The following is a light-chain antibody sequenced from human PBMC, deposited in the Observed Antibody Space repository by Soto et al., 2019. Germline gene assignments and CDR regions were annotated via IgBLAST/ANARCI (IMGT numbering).Light chain of an antibody. CDR1: SSNIGAGYD. J-gene: IGLJ3*02. CDR3: QSYASSLSGWV. V-gene: IGLV1-40*01. Sequence: QPVLTQPPSVSGAPGQRVTISCTGSSSNIGAGYDVHWYQQLPGTAPKLLIYGNSNRPSGVPDRFSGSKSGTSASLAITGLHAEDDADYYCQSYASSLSGWVFGGGTKLTVL. CDR2: GNS.